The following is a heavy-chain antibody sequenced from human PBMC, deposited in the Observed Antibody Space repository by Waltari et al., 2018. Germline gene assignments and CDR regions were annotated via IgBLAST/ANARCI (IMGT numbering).Heavy chain of an antibody. CDR3: ARAYYSSSRPHYYMDV. CDR2: IYHSGST. D-gene: IGHD6-13*01. CDR1: GYSISSGYY. Sequence: QVQLQESGPGLVKPSETLSLTCAVSGYSISSGYYWGWIRQPPGKGLEWIGSIYHSGSTYSNPSLKSRVTLSVDTSKNQFSLKLSSVTAADTAVYYCARAYYSSSRPHYYMDVWGKGTTVTVSS. J-gene: IGHJ6*03. V-gene: IGHV4-38-2*01.